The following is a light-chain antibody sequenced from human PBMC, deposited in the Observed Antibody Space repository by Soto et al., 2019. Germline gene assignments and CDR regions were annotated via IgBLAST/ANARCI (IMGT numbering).Light chain of an antibody. CDR1: QSVGSK. V-gene: IGKV3-15*01. CDR2: GAS. Sequence: EIVMTQSPATLSVSPGERATLSCRASQSVGSKLAWCQQKPGQAPRLLIYGASTRAVGIPARFSGSGSGAGFTLTISSLQSEDFAVYYCQQYNNWPPLTFGGGTKVEIK. J-gene: IGKJ4*01. CDR3: QQYNNWPPLT.